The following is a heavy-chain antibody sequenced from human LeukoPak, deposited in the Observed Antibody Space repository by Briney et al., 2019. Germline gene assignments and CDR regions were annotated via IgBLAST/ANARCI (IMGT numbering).Heavy chain of an antibody. D-gene: IGHD3-22*01. CDR3: AKDGNYFDSSGYLIPFDY. CDR2: ISGSDRTT. Sequence: PGGSLRLSCAASGFTFSRYAMSWVRQAPGKGLEWVSSISGSDRTTYYADSVKGRFTISRDNYKNILYLQMNSLRADDTAVYYCAKDGNYFDSSGYLIPFDYWGQGTLVTVSS. V-gene: IGHV3-23*01. J-gene: IGHJ4*02. CDR1: GFTFSRYA.